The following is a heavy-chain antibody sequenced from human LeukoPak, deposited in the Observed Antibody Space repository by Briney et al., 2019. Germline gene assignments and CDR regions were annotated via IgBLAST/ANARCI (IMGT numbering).Heavy chain of an antibody. D-gene: IGHD3-3*01. CDR2: ITGSGGST. Sequence: PSETLSLTCAVYGGSFSGYYWSWIRQPPGKGLEWVSAITGSGGSTYYADSVKGRFAISRDNSKNTLYLQLNSLRAEDTAVYYCAKDRDYDFWSGYYYWGQGTLVTVPS. V-gene: IGHV3-23*01. CDR1: GGSFSGYY. CDR3: AKDRDYDFWSGYYY. J-gene: IGHJ4*02.